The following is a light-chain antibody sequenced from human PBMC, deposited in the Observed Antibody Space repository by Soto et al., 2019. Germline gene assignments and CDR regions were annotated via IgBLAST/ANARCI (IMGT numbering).Light chain of an antibody. CDR2: EVS. J-gene: IGLJ1*01. CDR3: SSYISSSIDYV. Sequence: QSALTQPASVSGSPGQSITISCTGTSSDVGGYNDVSWYQQHPGKAPKLMIYEVSNRPSGVSNRFSGSKSGNTASLTISGLQAEDEADYYCSSYISSSIDYVFGTGTQLTVL. CDR1: SSDVGGYND. V-gene: IGLV2-14*01.